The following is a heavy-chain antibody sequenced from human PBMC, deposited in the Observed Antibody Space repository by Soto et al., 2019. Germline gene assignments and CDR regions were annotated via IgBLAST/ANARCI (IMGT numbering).Heavy chain of an antibody. CDR3: ARPVVAFYYDGMDV. Sequence: GGSLRLSCAASQFTFSAYAMEWVRQAPGKGLDWVALISYDGSEEYYADSVQGRFTISRDNSKNTLYLQMNSLRPEDTAVYYCARPVVAFYYDGMDVWGQGTTVTVSS. J-gene: IGHJ6*02. CDR2: ISYDGSEE. V-gene: IGHV3-30-3*01. CDR1: QFTFSAYA. D-gene: IGHD2-15*01.